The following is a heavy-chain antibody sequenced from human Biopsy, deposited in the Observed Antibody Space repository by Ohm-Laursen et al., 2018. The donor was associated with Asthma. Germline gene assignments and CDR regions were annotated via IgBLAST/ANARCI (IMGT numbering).Heavy chain of an antibody. Sequence: SLRLSCAAFGFTFHNYVMHWVRQAPGKGLEWVAGIFFDGSNKYYADSVKGRFTISRDNSKDTLCLQVNSLRGDDTAVYYCARGKTWGRSYYFDYWGQGTLVTVSS. V-gene: IGHV3-30-3*01. CDR3: ARGKTWGRSYYFDY. D-gene: IGHD6-6*01. J-gene: IGHJ4*02. CDR2: IFFDGSNK. CDR1: GFTFHNYV.